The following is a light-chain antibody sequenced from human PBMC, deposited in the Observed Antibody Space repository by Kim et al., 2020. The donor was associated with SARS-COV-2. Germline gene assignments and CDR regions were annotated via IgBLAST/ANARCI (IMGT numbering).Light chain of an antibody. V-gene: IGLV8-61*01. CDR2: STN. CDR1: CASIYTRHY. J-gene: IGLJ3*02. Sequence: GRTSPSRCGGPCASIYTRHYPSWYQQIPGPAPRTLLRSTNTRPSGVPDRFSGSILGNKAALTITGAQAEDESDHYCMLYMGSGIWVFGGGTQLTVL. CDR3: MLYMGSGIWV.